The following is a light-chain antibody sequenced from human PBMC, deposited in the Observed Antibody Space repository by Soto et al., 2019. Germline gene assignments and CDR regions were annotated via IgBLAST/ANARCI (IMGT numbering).Light chain of an antibody. CDR2: GAS. V-gene: IGKV3-11*01. J-gene: IGKJ1*01. Sequence: DIVLTQSPGTLSLSPGERATLSCRTSESISSEYLAWYQRRPGQAPRLLIYGASSRATGIPARFSGSGSGTDFPLTISSLEPEDFAVYYCQQRSNWPWGTFGQVTKV. CDR1: ESISSEY. CDR3: QQRSNWPWGT.